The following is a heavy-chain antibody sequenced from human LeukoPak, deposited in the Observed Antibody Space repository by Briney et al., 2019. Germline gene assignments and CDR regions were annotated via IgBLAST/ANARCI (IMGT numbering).Heavy chain of an antibody. CDR2: ISYDGSKK. J-gene: IGHJ5*02. D-gene: IGHD3-10*01. CDR3: ARSYGSGSYYNDNWLDP. Sequence: GGSLRLSCAASGFTFSSYAMYWVRQAPGKGLEWVAVISYDGSKKYYADSVKGRFTISRDNSRTTLYLQMDSLRAEDTAVYYCARSYGSGSYYNDNWLDPWGQGTLVTVSS. V-gene: IGHV3-30-3*01. CDR1: GFTFSSYA.